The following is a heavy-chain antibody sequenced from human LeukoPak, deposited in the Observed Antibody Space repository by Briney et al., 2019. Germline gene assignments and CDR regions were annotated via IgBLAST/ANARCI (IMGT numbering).Heavy chain of an antibody. V-gene: IGHV3-23*01. CDR1: GFTFSSFA. J-gene: IGHJ6*03. CDR3: AKGIAATNYMDV. CDR2: ISTSGGST. D-gene: IGHD6-13*01. Sequence: GGSLRLSCAASGFTFSSFAMSWVRQAPGKGLEWVSAISTSGGSTYYADSVKGRFTISRDNSKNTLYLQMNSPSSEDTPVYYCAKGIAATNYMDVSGKGTTVTVSS.